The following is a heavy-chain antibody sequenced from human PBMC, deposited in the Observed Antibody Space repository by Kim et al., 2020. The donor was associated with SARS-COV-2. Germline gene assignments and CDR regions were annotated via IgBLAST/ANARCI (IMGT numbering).Heavy chain of an antibody. CDR3: AREDPYKAAAGTYYYYYGMDV. CDR2: INHSGST. Sequence: SETLSLTCAVYGGSFSGYYWTWIRQPPGKGLEWIGEINHSGSTNYNPSLKSRVTISVDTSKNQFSLKLTSVTAADTAVYYCAREDPYKAAAGTYYYYYGMDVWGQGTTVTVSS. V-gene: IGHV4-34*01. CDR1: GGSFSGYY. J-gene: IGHJ6*02. D-gene: IGHD6-13*01.